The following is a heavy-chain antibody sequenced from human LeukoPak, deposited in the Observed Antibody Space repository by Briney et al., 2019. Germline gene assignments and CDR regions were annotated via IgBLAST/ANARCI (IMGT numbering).Heavy chain of an antibody. J-gene: IGHJ4*02. V-gene: IGHV3-30*18. D-gene: IGHD6-19*01. CDR1: GFTFSSYS. Sequence: RGSLRLSCAASGFTFSSYSMHWVRQAPGKGLEWVAVISYDGSNKYYADSVKGRFTISRDNSKNTLYLQMNSLRAEDTAVYYCAKTIAVAGSLDYWGQGTLVTVSS. CDR3: AKTIAVAGSLDY. CDR2: ISYDGSNK.